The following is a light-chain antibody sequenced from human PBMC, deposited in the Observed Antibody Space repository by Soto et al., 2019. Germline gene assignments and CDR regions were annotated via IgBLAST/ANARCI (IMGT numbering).Light chain of an antibody. Sequence: EIVLTQXPXTLSLSPGERATLSCRASQSVSSSYLAWYQQKPGQAPRLLIYGASSRATGIPDRFSVSGSGTDFTLTISRLEPEDFAVYYCQQYGSSPWTFGHGTKVEIK. V-gene: IGKV3-20*01. CDR3: QQYGSSPWT. CDR2: GAS. J-gene: IGKJ1*01. CDR1: QSVSSSY.